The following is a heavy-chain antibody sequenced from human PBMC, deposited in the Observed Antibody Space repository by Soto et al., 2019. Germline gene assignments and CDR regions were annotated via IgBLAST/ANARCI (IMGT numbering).Heavy chain of an antibody. V-gene: IGHV1-58*01. CDR2: IVVGSGNT. D-gene: IGHD6-19*01. J-gene: IGHJ4*02. CDR1: GFTFTSSA. CDR3: AAEGRSSGWYGIDYFAY. Sequence: SVKVSCKASGFTFTSSAVQWVRQARGQRLEWIGWIVVGSGNTNYAQKFQERVTITRDMSTSTAYMELSSLRSEDTAVYYCAAEGRSSGWYGIDYFAYWGQGTLVTVSS.